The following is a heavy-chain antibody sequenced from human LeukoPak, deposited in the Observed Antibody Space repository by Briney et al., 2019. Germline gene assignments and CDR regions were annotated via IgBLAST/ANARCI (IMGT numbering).Heavy chain of an antibody. Sequence: SETLSLTCAVSGGSISSGGYYWSWIRQPPGKGLEWIGEINHSGSTNYNPSLKSRVTVSVDTSKNQFSLKLSSVTAADTAVYYCARTPTNWGGYYYYGMDVWGQGTTVTVSS. J-gene: IGHJ6*02. V-gene: IGHV4-34*01. CDR1: GGSISSGGYY. CDR3: ARTPTNWGGYYYYGMDV. CDR2: INHSGST. D-gene: IGHD7-27*01.